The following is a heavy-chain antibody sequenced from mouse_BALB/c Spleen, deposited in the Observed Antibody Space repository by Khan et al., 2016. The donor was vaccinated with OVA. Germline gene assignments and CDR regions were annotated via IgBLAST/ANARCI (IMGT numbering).Heavy chain of an antibody. J-gene: IGHJ2*01. D-gene: IGHD2-4*01. V-gene: IGHV3-2*02. CDR1: GYSITSDYA. CDR2: ISYSGST. CDR3: ARWDYDAPNY. Sequence: EVKLEVSGPGPVKPSQSLSLTCTVTGYSITSDYAWNWIRQFPGNKLEWMGFISYSGSTSYNPSLKSRISITRDTSKNQFFLQLNSVTTEDTATXYCARWDYDAPNYWGQGTTLTVSS.